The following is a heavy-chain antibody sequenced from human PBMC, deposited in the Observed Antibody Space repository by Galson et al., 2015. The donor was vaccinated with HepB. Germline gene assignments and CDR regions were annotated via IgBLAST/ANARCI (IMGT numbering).Heavy chain of an antibody. Sequence: SLRLSCAASGFIFSTYAMSWVRQAPGKGLEWVAAISGSGGTTYYADSMKGRFTISRHNSKNTLYLQINSLRAEDTAIYYCAKGGGDFWSGPLFDTWGQGTLVTVSS. D-gene: IGHD3-3*01. J-gene: IGHJ5*02. CDR2: ISGSGGTT. V-gene: IGHV3-23*01. CDR3: AKGGGDFWSGPLFDT. CDR1: GFIFSTYA.